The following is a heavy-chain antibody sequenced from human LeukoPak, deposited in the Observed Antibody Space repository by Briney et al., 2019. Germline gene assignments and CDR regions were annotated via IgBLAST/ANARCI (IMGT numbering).Heavy chain of an antibody. Sequence: VGSLRRSFAASGFTFSSYAMAWVRQAPGKGLESVSLIDYGSGGSHDADSVKGRFTISRDNSKNTLYLQMNSLRAEDTAIYYCAKAHSSGWTTRYFDCWGQGALVTVSS. V-gene: IGHV3-23*01. CDR2: IDYGSGGS. J-gene: IGHJ4*02. CDR1: GFTFSSYA. CDR3: AKAHSSGWTTRYFDC. D-gene: IGHD6-19*01.